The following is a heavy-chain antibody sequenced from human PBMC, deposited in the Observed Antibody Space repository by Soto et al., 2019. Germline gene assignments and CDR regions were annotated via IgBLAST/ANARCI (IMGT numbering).Heavy chain of an antibody. CDR3: GRDRLLRHLVRGITKASYSGVDV. CDR2: VGKDGDI. CDR1: GFSFSTFD. Sequence: GGSLRLSCAGSGFSFSTFDMHWVRQAKGKSLEWVASVGKDGDIYSGGSQRGRSTISRDNGKNSLSLHMNSLRAEGTAVYYCGRDRLLRHLVRGITKASYSGVDVWGQGTTVTVSS. V-gene: IGHV3-13*01. J-gene: IGHJ6*02. D-gene: IGHD3-10*01.